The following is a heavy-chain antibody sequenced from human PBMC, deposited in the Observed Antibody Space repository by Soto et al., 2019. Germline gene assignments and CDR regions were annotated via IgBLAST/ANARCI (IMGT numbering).Heavy chain of an antibody. V-gene: IGHV4-39*01. D-gene: IGHD1-26*01. CDR2: IYYSGST. CDR1: GGSISSSSYY. J-gene: IGHJ6*02. CDR3: ARVVLGLYYGMDV. Sequence: PSETLSLTCTVSGGSISSSSYYWGWIRQPPGKGLEWIGSIYYSGSTYYNPSLKSRVTISVDTSKNQFSLKLSSVTAADTAVYYCARVVLGLYYGMDVWGQGTTVTVSS.